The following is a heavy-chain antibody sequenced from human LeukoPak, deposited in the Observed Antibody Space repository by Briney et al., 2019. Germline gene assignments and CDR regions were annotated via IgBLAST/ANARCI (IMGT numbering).Heavy chain of an antibody. J-gene: IGHJ6*03. Sequence: SVKVSCKASGGTFSSYAISWVRQAPGQGLEWMGGIIPIFGTANYAQMFQGRVTITTDESTSTAYMELSSLRSEDTAVYYCARASYSSSWHYYYYYMDVWGKGTTVTVSS. CDR3: ARASYSSSWHYYYYYMDV. D-gene: IGHD6-13*01. CDR1: GGTFSSYA. CDR2: IIPIFGTA. V-gene: IGHV1-69*05.